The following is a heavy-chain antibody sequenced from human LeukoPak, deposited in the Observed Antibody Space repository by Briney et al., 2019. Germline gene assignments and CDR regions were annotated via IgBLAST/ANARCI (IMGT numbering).Heavy chain of an antibody. CDR3: AREGLITTTIIVLGAHFDY. CDR2: ISSSSSYI. D-gene: IGHD3-22*01. Sequence: GGSLRLSCAASGFTFSSYSMNWVRQAPGKGLEWVSSISSSSSYIYYADSVKGRFTISRDNAKNSLYLQMNSLRAKDTAVYYCAREGLITTTIIVLGAHFDYWGQGTLVTVSS. CDR1: GFTFSSYS. J-gene: IGHJ4*02. V-gene: IGHV3-21*01.